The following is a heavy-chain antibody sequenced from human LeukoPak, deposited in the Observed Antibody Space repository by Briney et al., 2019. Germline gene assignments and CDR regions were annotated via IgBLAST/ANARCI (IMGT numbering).Heavy chain of an antibody. CDR2: ITPIFGTA. CDR1: GGTFSNYA. V-gene: IGHV1-69*01. Sequence: SVKASCKASGGTFSNYAINWVRQAPGQGLEWMGGITPIFGTANYAQRFQGRVTITSDESTSTAYMELSSLRSEDTAVYYCARWAGYCSITNCYTAFDFWGQGTLVTVSS. J-gene: IGHJ4*02. D-gene: IGHD2-2*02. CDR3: ARWAGYCSITNCYTAFDF.